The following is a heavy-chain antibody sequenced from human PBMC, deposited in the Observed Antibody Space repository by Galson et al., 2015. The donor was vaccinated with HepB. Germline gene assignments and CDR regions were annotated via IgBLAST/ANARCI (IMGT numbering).Heavy chain of an antibody. Sequence: SLRLSCAASGFTFMNYAMSWVRQAPGKGLEWVSAISSSGGVTYYADSVKGQFTISRDNSKNTLYLQMNSLRAEDTAVYYCAKVRGIAETYDSFDYWGQGTLVTVSS. CDR1: GFTFMNYA. V-gene: IGHV3-23*01. D-gene: IGHD3-22*01. CDR3: AKVRGIAETYDSFDY. CDR2: ISSSGGVT. J-gene: IGHJ4*02.